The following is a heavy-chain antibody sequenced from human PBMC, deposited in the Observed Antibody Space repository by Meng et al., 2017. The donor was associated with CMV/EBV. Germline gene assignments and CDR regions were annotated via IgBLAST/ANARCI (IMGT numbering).Heavy chain of an antibody. CDR2: IIPLRATT. D-gene: IGHD3-3*01. CDR1: GDIHSNYV. CDR3: ARDFFSLEWLQYPPAPNWFDP. Sequence: SVKVSCKASGDIHSNYVTTWVRQAPGQGLEWMGGIIPLRATTNYAQTFQGRVTITADKSTATVYMELSSLRSEDTAVYYCARDFFSLEWLQYPPAPNWFDPWGQGTLVTVSS. J-gene: IGHJ5*02. V-gene: IGHV1-69*10.